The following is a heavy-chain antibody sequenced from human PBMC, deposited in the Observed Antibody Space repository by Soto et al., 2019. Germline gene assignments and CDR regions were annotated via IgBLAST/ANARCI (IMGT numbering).Heavy chain of an antibody. D-gene: IGHD5-12*01. CDR1: GYTFTSYG. J-gene: IGHJ5*02. CDR3: ARDFTPYSGYDYWFDP. Sequence: ASVKVSCKASGYTFTSYGISWVRQAPGQGLEWMGWISAYNGNTNYAQKLQGRVTMTTDTSTSTAYMELRSLRSDDTAVYYCARDFTPYSGYDYWFDPWGQGTLVTVSS. V-gene: IGHV1-18*01. CDR2: ISAYNGNT.